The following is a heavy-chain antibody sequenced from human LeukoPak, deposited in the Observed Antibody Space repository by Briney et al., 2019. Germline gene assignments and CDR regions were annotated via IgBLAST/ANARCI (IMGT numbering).Heavy chain of an antibody. V-gene: IGHV3-21*01. CDR3: AREPTAVSPPG. CDR1: GFTFSIYS. D-gene: IGHD4-11*01. J-gene: IGHJ4*02. CDR2: ICSSAAYI. Sequence: PGGSLRLSCAASGFTFSIYSMNWVRQAPGKGLEWVSSICSSAAYIFYADSVKGRFTISRDSAKNSLYLQMNSLRAEDTAVYDCAREPTAVSPPGWGQGTLVTVSS.